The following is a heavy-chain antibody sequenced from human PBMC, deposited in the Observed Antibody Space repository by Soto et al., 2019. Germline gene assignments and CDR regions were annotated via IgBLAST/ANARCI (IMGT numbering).Heavy chain of an antibody. V-gene: IGHV4-59*01. J-gene: IGHJ6*02. CDR1: GGSISGYY. CDR3: AREGIAAPNYYYYGMDV. CDR2: IYYSGST. Sequence: ASETLSLTCTVSGGSISGYYWSWIRQPPGKGLEWIGYIYYSGSTNYNPSLKSRVTISVDTSKNQFSLKLSSVTAADTAVYYCAREGIAAPNYYYYGMDVWGQGTTVTVSS. D-gene: IGHD6-13*01.